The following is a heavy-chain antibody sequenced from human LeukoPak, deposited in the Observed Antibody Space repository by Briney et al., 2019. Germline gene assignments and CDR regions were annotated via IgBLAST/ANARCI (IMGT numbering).Heavy chain of an antibody. CDR3: ARDMYYYDSSGYYFGNC. CDR2: INPSGGST. J-gene: IGHJ4*02. CDR1: GYTFTSYY. D-gene: IGHD3-22*01. V-gene: IGHV1-46*01. Sequence: ASVKVSCKASGYTFTSYYMHWVRQAPGQGLEWMGIINPSGGSTSYAQKFQGRVTMTQDTSTSTDYMELSRLRYEDTAVYYCARDMYYYDSSGYYFGNCWGQGTLVTVSS.